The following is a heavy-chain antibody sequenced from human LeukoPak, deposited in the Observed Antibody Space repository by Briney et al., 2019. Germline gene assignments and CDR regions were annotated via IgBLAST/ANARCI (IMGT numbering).Heavy chain of an antibody. V-gene: IGHV3-48*03. D-gene: IGHD3-22*01. CDR3: AREGYYDSSGSTDFDY. CDR1: GFTFSSYE. Sequence: GGSLRLSCAASGFTFSSYEMNWVRQAPGKGLEWVSYISSSGSTIYYADSVKGRFTISTDNAKNSLYLQMNSLRAEDTAVYYCAREGYYDSSGSTDFDYWGQGTLVTVSS. J-gene: IGHJ4*02. CDR2: ISSSGSTI.